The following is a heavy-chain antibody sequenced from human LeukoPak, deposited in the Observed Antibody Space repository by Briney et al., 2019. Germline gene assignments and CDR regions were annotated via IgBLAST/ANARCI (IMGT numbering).Heavy chain of an antibody. Sequence: PGGSLRLSCAASGFTFSSYAMSWVRQAPGKGLEWVSAISGSGGSTYYADSVKGRFTISRDNSKNTLYLQMNSLRAEDTAVYYCAKSTQPIFGVVYYYMDVWGKGTTVTVSS. CDR2: ISGSGGST. J-gene: IGHJ6*03. V-gene: IGHV3-23*01. D-gene: IGHD3-3*01. CDR1: GFTFSSYA. CDR3: AKSTQPIFGVVYYYMDV.